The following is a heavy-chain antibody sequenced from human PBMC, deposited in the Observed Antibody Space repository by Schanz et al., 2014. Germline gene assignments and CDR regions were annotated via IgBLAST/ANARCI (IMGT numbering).Heavy chain of an antibody. D-gene: IGHD3-16*01. CDR3: TRDRGALINHNDALDL. CDR2: TSTDGTKT. CDR1: GFTFRGHA. V-gene: IGHV3-30*04. Sequence: QVQLVESGGGVVQPGRSLRLSCAASGFTFRGHAMHWVRQAPGQGLEKVAVTSTDGTKTYYAASVRGRFTISRDNSKNTVYLQMNCLRSEDTAVYYCTRDRGALINHNDALDLWGQGTMVSVSS. J-gene: IGHJ3*01.